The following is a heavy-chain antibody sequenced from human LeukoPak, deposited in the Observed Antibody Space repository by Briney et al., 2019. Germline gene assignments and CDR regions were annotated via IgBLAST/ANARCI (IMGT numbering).Heavy chain of an antibody. CDR2: IYHSGST. CDR3: ARGGMGYYGSGSYPFDY. J-gene: IGHJ4*02. CDR1: GGSISSGGYS. V-gene: IGHV4-30-2*01. Sequence: PSQTLSLTCAVSGGSISSGGYSWSWIRQPPGKGLEWIGYIYHSGSTYYNPSLKSRVTISVDRSKNQFSLKLSSVTAADTAVYYCARGGMGYYGSGSYPFDYWGQGTLVTVSS. D-gene: IGHD3-10*01.